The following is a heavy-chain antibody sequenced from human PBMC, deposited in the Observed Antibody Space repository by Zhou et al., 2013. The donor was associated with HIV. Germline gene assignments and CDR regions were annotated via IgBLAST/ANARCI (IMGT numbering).Heavy chain of an antibody. Sequence: QVQLVQSGAEMKKPGASVNISCKASGYTFTAYYIHWVRQAPGQGLEWMGLINPGIGSTYYAEKFQGRVTMTRDTSTSTVNMQLGTLTSEDTAVYFCNRGMQRWVNDAFDIWGQGTMVTVSS. CDR2: INPGIGST. CDR3: NRGMQRWVNDAFDI. V-gene: IGHV1-46*03. J-gene: IGHJ3*02. CDR1: GYTFTAYY. D-gene: IGHD1-1*01.